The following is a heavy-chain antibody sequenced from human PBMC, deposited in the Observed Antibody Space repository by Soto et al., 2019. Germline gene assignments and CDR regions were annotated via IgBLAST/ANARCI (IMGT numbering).Heavy chain of an antibody. CDR1: GGGNLRDYR. V-gene: IGHV1-69*13. Sequence: SVKVSCKXSGGGNLRDYRTTWVRRAPGQGLEWMGGIIPKLGSANYAQKFQGRVTITADESTNSVYMELRSLRSDDTAVYYCAKRPGYYFGYWGQGTLVTVSS. J-gene: IGHJ4*02. CDR2: IIPKLGSA. CDR3: AKRPGYYFGY.